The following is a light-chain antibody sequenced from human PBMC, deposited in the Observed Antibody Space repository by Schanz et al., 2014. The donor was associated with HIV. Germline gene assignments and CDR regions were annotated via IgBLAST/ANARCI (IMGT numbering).Light chain of an antibody. V-gene: IGLV2-14*02. CDR3: NSYTRTSTPV. Sequence: QSALTQPASVSGSPGQSITISCTGSSTDVGGYDLVSWYQQHPGQVPKVMIYEVTKRPSGVPDRFSGSKSGNTASLTVSGLQAEDEADYYCNSYTRTSTPVFGGGTKLTVL. J-gene: IGLJ2*01. CDR1: STDVGGYDL. CDR2: EVT.